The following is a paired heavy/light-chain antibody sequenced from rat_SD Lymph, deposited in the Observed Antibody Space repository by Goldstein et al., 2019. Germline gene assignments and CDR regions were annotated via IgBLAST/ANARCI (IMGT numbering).Light chain of an antibody. V-gene: IGKV4S4*01. CDR2: STS. J-gene: IGKJ5*01. CDR1: SSVSN. CDR3: QQWSSNPLT. Sequence: EIVLTQSPTTTAASPGEKVTITCLASSSVSNMYWYQQKSGASPKLLIYSTSSLASGVPDRFSGSGSGTSYSLTINTMEAEDAATYYCQQWSSNPLTFGSGTKLEIK.
Heavy chain of an antibody. CDR3: ARLERP. J-gene: IGHJ2*01. V-gene: IGHV5-34*01. Sequence: EVQLVESGGGLVQPGRSLKLSCVASGFTFSNYGMNWIRQAPGKGLEWVAYISSGSSYIYYAETVKGRFTISRDNAKNTLYLQMTSLRSEDTALYYCARLERPWGQGVMVTVSS. CDR1: GFTFSNYG. CDR2: ISSGSSYI.